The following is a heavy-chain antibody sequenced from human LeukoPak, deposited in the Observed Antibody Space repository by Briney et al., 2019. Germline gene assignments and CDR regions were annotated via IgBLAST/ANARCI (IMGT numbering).Heavy chain of an antibody. Sequence: GGSLRLSCAASGFTFSDYYMSWIRQAPRKGLEWVSYISGGSSTIYYADSLKGRFTVSRDNAKNSLYLLMNSLRAEDKAVYYCARRGSGRHFDFWGQGTLVTVSS. CDR3: ARRGSGRHFDF. CDR2: ISGGSSTI. J-gene: IGHJ4*02. V-gene: IGHV3-11*01. D-gene: IGHD2-15*01. CDR1: GFTFSDYY.